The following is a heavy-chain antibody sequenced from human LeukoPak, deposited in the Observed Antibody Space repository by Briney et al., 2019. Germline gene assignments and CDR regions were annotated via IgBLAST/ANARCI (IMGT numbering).Heavy chain of an antibody. CDR2: ISSTSSSR. V-gene: IGHV3-48*01. CDR3: ARDGNSPEYYLDF. J-gene: IGHJ4*01. D-gene: IGHD5-18*01. Sequence: PGGSLRLSCAASEFTFSSYAMNWVRQAPGKGLEWVSYISSTSSSRYCADSVKGRFTISRDNARNSLYLQMNSLRAEDTAVYYCARDGNSPEYYLDFWGQGTLVTVSS. CDR1: EFTFSSYA.